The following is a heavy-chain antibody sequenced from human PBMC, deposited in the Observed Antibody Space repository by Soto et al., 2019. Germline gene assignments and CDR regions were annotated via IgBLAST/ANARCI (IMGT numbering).Heavy chain of an antibody. CDR3: VKETAYGSDAGRFDS. V-gene: IGHV3-43*01. D-gene: IGHD3-10*01. Sequence: EVHLVESGGVVVQPGGSLRLSCAASGFTFHGYTMHWVRQRPGQGLEWVSRIRGDGSSTYYGDSVQGRLTISRDNNKDSLFLQMSSLTTGDTAFYYCVKETAYGSDAGRFDSWGTGTLVTVSS. J-gene: IGHJ4*02. CDR1: GFTFHGYT. CDR2: IRGDGSST.